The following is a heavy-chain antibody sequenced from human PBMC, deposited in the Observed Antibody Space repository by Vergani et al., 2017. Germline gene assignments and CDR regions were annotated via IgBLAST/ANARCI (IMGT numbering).Heavy chain of an antibody. D-gene: IGHD3-22*01. CDR3: ARFLRLLYYRFDP. CDR2: TWYDGNNK. CDR1: GFTFNQYG. Sequence: VQLVESGGGVVQPGRSLRLSCAASGFTFNQYGMNWVRQAPGNGLEWVAVTWYDGNNKQYADSVKGRFTISRDNSKSTMYLQMNSLRDEDTGVYYCARFLRLLYYRFDPLGQGTLVTVSS. J-gene: IGHJ5*02. V-gene: IGHV3-33*01.